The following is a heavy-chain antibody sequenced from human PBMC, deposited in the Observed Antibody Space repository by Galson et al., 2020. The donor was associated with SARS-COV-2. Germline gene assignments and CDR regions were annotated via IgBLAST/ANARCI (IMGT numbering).Heavy chain of an antibody. CDR1: GFTFSSYW. CDR3: ARDVSSYYDILTGYYKGGTNWFDP. CDR2: IKQDGSEK. J-gene: IGHJ5*02. Sequence: GESLKISCAASGFTFSSYWMSWVRQAPGKGLEWVANIKQDGSEKYYVDSVKGRFTISRDNAKNSLYLQMNSLRAEDTAVYYCARDVSSYYDILTGYYKGGTNWFDPWGQGTLVTVSS. V-gene: IGHV3-7*01. D-gene: IGHD3-9*01.